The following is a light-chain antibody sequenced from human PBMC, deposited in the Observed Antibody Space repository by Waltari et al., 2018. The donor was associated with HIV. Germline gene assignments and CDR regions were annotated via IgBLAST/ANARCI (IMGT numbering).Light chain of an antibody. V-gene: IGKV2-28*01. CDR2: LMS. J-gene: IGKJ4*01. CDR3: MQALQTLT. Sequence: IVMTQSLRSLSVTTGEPPSISCRPSQSHLHSNGYDYLDWYVQKPGQSPQLLIYLMSNRASGVPDRCSGSGSGTNFTLKITRVEAEDLGVYYCMQALQTLTFGGGTKVEI. CDR1: QSHLHSNGYDY.